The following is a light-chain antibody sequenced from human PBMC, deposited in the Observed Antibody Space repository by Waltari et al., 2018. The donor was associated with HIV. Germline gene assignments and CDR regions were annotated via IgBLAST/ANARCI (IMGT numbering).Light chain of an antibody. V-gene: IGLV7-46*01. CDR1: TGRVTTTHY. CDR2: DGD. Sequence: QAVVTQEPSLSVPPGGTVTFPCASFTGRVTTTHYPSWFPQKSGQAPRPLIYDGDKRQPWAPGRLAGSSAVGTAARTLTGAQPEDEATYRCLLSFHTVRVFGGGT. J-gene: IGLJ3*02. CDR3: LLSFHTVRV.